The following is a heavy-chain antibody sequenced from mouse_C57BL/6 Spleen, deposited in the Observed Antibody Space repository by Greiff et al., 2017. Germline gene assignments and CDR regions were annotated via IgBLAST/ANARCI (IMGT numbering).Heavy chain of an antibody. V-gene: IGHV14-2*01. J-gene: IGHJ1*03. CDR2: IDPEDGQP. CDR3: SNYGRIYPFDFDV. Sequence: VQLKESGAELVKPGASVKLSCTASGFNIKDYYMHWVKQRTEHGLEWIGRIDPEDGQPKYDPKFQGKATITADTDSNTAYLQLSSLTAEDTAVYYCSNYGRIYPFDFDVWGTGTTVTVSS. D-gene: IGHD1-1*01. CDR1: GFNIKDYY.